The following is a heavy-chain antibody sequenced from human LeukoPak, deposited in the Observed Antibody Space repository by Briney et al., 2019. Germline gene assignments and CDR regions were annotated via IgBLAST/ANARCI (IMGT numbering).Heavy chain of an antibody. J-gene: IGHJ4*02. CDR1: GGTFSSYA. CDR3: AREGYCSSTSCYQDY. D-gene: IGHD2-2*01. CDR2: IIPIFGTA. V-gene: IGHV1-69*01. Sequence: SVKVSCKGSGGTFSSYAISWVRQAPGQGLEWMGGIIPIFGTANYAQKFQGRVTITADESTSTAYMELSSLRSEDTAVYYCAREGYCSSTSCYQDYWGQGTLVTVSS.